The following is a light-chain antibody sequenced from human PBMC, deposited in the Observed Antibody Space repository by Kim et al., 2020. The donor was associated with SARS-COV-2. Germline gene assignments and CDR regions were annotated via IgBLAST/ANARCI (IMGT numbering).Light chain of an antibody. J-gene: IGKJ1*01. V-gene: IGKV1-39*01. CDR1: QSISTY. Sequence: ASVGDRVTITCRASQSISTYLNWFQQKPGKAPNLLIYAASSLQSGVPSRFRGSGSGTDFTLTISSLQPEDFATYYGQQSYTAPATFGQGTKVDIK. CDR3: QQSYTAPAT. CDR2: AAS.